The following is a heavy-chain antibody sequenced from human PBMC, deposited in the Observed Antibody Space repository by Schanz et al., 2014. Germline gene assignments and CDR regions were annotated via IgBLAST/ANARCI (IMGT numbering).Heavy chain of an antibody. J-gene: IGHJ6*02. CDR3: TRDEDYDFWSGYCGMDV. CDR1: GFTFSTYW. D-gene: IGHD3-3*01. Sequence: EVQLVESGGGLVQPGGSLRLSCAASGFTFSTYWMSWVRQTPGKGLEWVANIKRDGSEKYYVDSVKGRFTISRDNAKNSLYLQMNSLRAEDTAVYYCTRDEDYDFWSGYCGMDVWGQGTTVTVSS. CDR2: IKRDGSEK. V-gene: IGHV3-7*01.